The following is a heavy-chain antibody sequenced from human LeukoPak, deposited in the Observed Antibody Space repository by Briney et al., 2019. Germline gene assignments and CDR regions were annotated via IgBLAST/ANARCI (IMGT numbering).Heavy chain of an antibody. Sequence: GASVKVSCKASGYTFTSYDINWVRQATGQGLEWMGWMNPNSGNTGYAQKFQGRVTMTRNTSISTAYMELSSLRSEDTAVYYCARGLTTEYSSSSLDSDYWSQGTLVTVSS. J-gene: IGHJ4*02. D-gene: IGHD6-6*01. V-gene: IGHV1-8*01. CDR2: MNPNSGNT. CDR3: ARGLTTEYSSSSLDSDY. CDR1: GYTFTSYD.